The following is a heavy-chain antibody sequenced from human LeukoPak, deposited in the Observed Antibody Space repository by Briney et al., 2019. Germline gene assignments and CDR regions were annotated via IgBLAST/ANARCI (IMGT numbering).Heavy chain of an antibody. Sequence: SETLSLTCTVSRGSISCYYWSWIRQPPGKGLEWIGYIYYSGSANYNPSLKSRVTISVDTSKNQFSLKLSSVTAADTAVYYCAGENVEVVAATPGWFDPGGQGTLVTVSS. D-gene: IGHD2-15*01. J-gene: IGHJ5*02. CDR1: RGSISCYY. V-gene: IGHV4-59*01. CDR2: IYYSGSA. CDR3: AGENVEVVAATPGWFDP.